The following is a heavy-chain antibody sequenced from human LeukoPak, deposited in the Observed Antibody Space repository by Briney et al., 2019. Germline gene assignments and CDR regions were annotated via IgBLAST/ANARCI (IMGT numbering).Heavy chain of an antibody. Sequence: PGGSLRLSCAASGFTFSSSGMSWVRQAPGKGLVWVSRINSDGRSTNYADSVKGRFTISRDNAKNTLYLQMNSLRAEDTAVYYCARGADSGYSSDNWGQGTLVSVSS. V-gene: IGHV3-74*01. D-gene: IGHD3-9*01. CDR3: ARGADSGYSSDN. CDR2: INSDGRST. J-gene: IGHJ4*02. CDR1: GFTFSSSG.